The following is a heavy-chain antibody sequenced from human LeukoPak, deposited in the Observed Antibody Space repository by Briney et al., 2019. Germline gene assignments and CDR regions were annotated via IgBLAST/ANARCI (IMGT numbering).Heavy chain of an antibody. J-gene: IGHJ3*02. V-gene: IGHV1-69*04. CDR1: GGSFSSFV. CDR3: ARGKGVVPAAADAFDI. D-gene: IGHD2-2*01. Sequence: SVKVSCKASGGSFSSFVITWVRQAPGQGLEWMGRIIPVLGVSNFAQKFQGRVTITADKSTNTAHMELSRLRSDDTAVYYCARGKGVVPAAADAFDIWGQGTMVTVSP. CDR2: IIPVLGVS.